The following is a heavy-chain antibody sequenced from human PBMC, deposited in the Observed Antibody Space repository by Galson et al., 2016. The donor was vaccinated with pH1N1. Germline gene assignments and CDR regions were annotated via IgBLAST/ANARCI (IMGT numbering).Heavy chain of an antibody. J-gene: IGHJ5*02. Sequence: TLSLTCTVSGDSISSGTYYWSWIRQPAGKGLEWIGRMYTSGTTNYNPPLKSRVTISVDTSTNRFSLKMTSVTAADTAVYYCARGGEEVLTFGEPHNWFDPWGQGILVTVSS. CDR3: ARGGEEVLTFGEPHNWFDP. CDR2: MYTSGTT. D-gene: IGHD3-10*01. CDR1: GDSISSGTYY. V-gene: IGHV4-61*02.